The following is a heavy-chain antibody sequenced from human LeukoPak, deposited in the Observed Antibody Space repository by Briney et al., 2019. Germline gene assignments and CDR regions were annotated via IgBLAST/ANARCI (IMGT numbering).Heavy chain of an antibody. CDR3: ARGSGSYYNPYYYYGMDV. J-gene: IGHJ6*02. CDR1: GYSFTSYW. D-gene: IGHD3-10*01. V-gene: IGHV5-51*01. CDR2: IYPGDSDT. Sequence: GESLKISCKGSGYSFTSYWIGWVRQMPGKGLEWMGIIYPGDSDTRYSPSFQGQVTISADKSISTAYLQWSSLKASDTAMYYCARGSGSYYNPYYYYGMDVWAKGPRSPSP.